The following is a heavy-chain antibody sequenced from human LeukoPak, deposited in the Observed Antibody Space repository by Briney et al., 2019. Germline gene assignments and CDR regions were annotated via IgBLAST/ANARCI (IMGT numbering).Heavy chain of an antibody. CDR1: GYTFTGYY. Sequence: GASVTVSCKASGYTFTGYYMHWVRQAPGQGLEWMGWINPNSGGTNYAQKFQGRVTMTRDTSISTAYMELSRLRSDDTAVYYCARMVERYYYYMDVWGKGTTVTISS. D-gene: IGHD2-15*01. J-gene: IGHJ6*03. CDR3: ARMVERYYYYMDV. V-gene: IGHV1-2*02. CDR2: INPNSGGT.